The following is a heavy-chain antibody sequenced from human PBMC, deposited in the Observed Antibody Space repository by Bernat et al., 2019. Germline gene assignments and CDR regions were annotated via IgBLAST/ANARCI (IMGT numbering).Heavy chain of an antibody. V-gene: IGHV3-23*04. Sequence: EVQLVESGGGLVQPGGSLRLSCAASGFTFSSYAMSWVRQAPGKGLEWVSAISGSGGSTYYADSVKGRFTISRDNSKNTLFLQMNSLRADDTAIYYCARGAGMEVHNWYFDLWGRGTLVTVSS. CDR2: ISGSGGST. D-gene: IGHD3-3*01. CDR1: GFTFSSYA. J-gene: IGHJ2*01. CDR3: ARGAGMEVHNWYFDL.